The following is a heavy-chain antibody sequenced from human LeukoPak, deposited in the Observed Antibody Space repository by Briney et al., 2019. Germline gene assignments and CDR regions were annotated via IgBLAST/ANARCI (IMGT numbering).Heavy chain of an antibody. Sequence: SETLSLTCTVSGGSISSYYWSWVRQPPGRGLEWIGWIYYSGNTKYNPSLESRVTISLDTPKNQFSLKLTSVTAADTAVYYCARHYGAGTYPLDYWGQGTLVTVSS. CDR2: IYYSGNT. J-gene: IGHJ4*02. CDR3: ARHYGAGTYPLDY. CDR1: GGSISSYY. V-gene: IGHV4-59*08. D-gene: IGHD3-10*01.